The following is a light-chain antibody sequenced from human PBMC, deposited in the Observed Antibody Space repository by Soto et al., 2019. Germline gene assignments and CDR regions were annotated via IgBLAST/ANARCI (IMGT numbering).Light chain of an antibody. J-gene: IGKJ4*01. CDR1: QSISSH. Sequence: DIQVTQSPSSLSASVGDRVTITCRASQSISSHLNWYQQKPGKAPRPLIFAASRLQSGVPSRFLGGGSGTDFTLTITSLEPEDFATYYCQQNYNAPRTFGGGTKVEIK. CDR2: AAS. V-gene: IGKV1-39*01. CDR3: QQNYNAPRT.